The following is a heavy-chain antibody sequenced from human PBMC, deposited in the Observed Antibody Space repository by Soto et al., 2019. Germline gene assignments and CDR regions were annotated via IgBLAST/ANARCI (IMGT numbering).Heavy chain of an antibody. D-gene: IGHD2-2*01. Sequence: QVQLVQSGAEVKKPGSSVKVSCKASGGTFSSYTIGWVRQAPGQGLEWMGQIIPIFGAAKYAPKFQGPVTLTADESTSTVYMVLKRLTSDDTGVYYCARAPDSSTYVGVPYWGQGTLVTVSS. J-gene: IGHJ4*02. CDR3: ARAPDSSTYVGVPY. CDR2: IIPIFGAA. V-gene: IGHV1-69*12. CDR1: GGTFSSYT.